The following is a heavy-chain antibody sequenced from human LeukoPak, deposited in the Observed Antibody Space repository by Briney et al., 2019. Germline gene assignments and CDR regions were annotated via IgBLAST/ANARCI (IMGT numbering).Heavy chain of an antibody. CDR3: AGVDLNMVRGVQD. J-gene: IGHJ4*02. V-gene: IGHV4-59*01. Sequence: SETLSLTCTVSGGSISSYYWSWIRQPPGKGLEWIGYIYYSGSTNSNPSLKSRVTISVDTSNNQFSLKLSAVTAADTAVYYCAGVDLNMVRGVQDWGQGTLVTVSS. CDR1: GGSISSYY. CDR2: IYYSGST. D-gene: IGHD3-10*01.